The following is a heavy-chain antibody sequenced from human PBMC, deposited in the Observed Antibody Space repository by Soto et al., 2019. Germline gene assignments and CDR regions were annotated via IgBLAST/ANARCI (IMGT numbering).Heavy chain of an antibody. CDR3: ARDIYYDSSGYYYFGAFDI. D-gene: IGHD3-22*01. CDR2: IYYSGST. J-gene: IGHJ3*02. V-gene: IGHV4-31*03. CDR1: GGSISSGGYY. Sequence: QVQLQESGPGLVKPSQTLSLTCTVSGGSISSGGYYWSWSRQHPGKGLEWIGYIYYSGSTYYNPSLKSRVTISVDTSKNQLSLKLSSVTAADTAVYYCARDIYYDSSGYYYFGAFDIWGQGTMVTVSS.